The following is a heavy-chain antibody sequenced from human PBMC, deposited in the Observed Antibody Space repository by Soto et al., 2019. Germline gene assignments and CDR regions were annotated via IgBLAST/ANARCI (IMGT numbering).Heavy chain of an antibody. CDR1: GGSISSGCYY. D-gene: IGHD5-12*01. V-gene: IGHV4-31*03. Sequence: KSSETLSLPCTVCGGSISSGCYYWSWIRQHPGKGLEWIGYIYYSGSTYYNPSLKSRVTISVDTSTKQFSLKLSSVTAADTAVYYCARDSSGYDYLDYWGQGTLVTVSS. CDR2: IYYSGST. CDR3: ARDSSGYDYLDY. J-gene: IGHJ4*02.